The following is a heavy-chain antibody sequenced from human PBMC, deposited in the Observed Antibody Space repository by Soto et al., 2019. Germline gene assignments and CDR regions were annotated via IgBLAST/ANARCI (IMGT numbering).Heavy chain of an antibody. Sequence: QVQLVESGGGVVQPGSSLRLSCAASGFTFSSYAMHWVRQAPGKGLEWVAVISYDGSNKYYADSVKGRFTISRDNSKSTLYLQMNSLRAEDTAVYYCAREVEDRMYNWFDPWGQGTLVTVSS. J-gene: IGHJ5*02. V-gene: IGHV3-30-3*01. CDR1: GFTFSSYA. CDR3: AREVEDRMYNWFDP. D-gene: IGHD1-26*01. CDR2: ISYDGSNK.